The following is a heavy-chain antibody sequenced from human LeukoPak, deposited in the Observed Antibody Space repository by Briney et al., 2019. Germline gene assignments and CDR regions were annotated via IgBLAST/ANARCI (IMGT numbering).Heavy chain of an antibody. CDR2: INSDGSST. V-gene: IGHV3-74*01. CDR1: GFTFSSYW. CDR3: ATDSPETAAFDY. D-gene: IGHD1-1*01. Sequence: GGSLRLSCAASGFTFSSYWMHWFRQAPGKGLVWVSRINSDGSSTSYADSVKGRFTISRDNAKNTLYLQMNSLRAEDTAVYYCATDSPETAAFDYWGQGTLVTVSS. J-gene: IGHJ4*02.